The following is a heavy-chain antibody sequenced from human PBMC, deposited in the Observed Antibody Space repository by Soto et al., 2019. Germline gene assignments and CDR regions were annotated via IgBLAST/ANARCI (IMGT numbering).Heavy chain of an antibody. D-gene: IGHD3-22*01. CDR1: GGIFTNNA. CDR3: ATGGHNDSYNFYHAMDV. CDR2: VIPLFDTA. Sequence: QVQGVQSGAEVKKPGSSVKVSCKVSGGIFTNNAISWVRQAPGQGLEWLGGVIPLFDTAYYAQIFRGRLTISDDGATTTAYMDLSGLTSADTAVYFCATGGHNDSYNFYHAMDVWGHRTTGTDS. V-gene: IGHV1-69*01. J-gene: IGHJ6*02.